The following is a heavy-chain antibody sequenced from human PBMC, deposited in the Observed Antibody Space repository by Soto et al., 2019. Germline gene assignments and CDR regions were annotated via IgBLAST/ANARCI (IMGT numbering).Heavy chain of an antibody. V-gene: IGHV1-3*05. D-gene: IGHD3-16*01. CDR2: INPANGNT. J-gene: IGHJ4*02. CDR3: TGSAISPYGGGSGPFDY. CDR1: GYTFTAYA. Sequence: QVQLAQSGAEERKPGASVKVSCEATGYTFTAYAMHWVRQAPGQRLEWMGWINPANGNTKYSQKFQGRLTITSDTAANTAYMELNSLACEDTAMYYCTGSAISPYGGGSGPFDYWGQGNLVTVSS.